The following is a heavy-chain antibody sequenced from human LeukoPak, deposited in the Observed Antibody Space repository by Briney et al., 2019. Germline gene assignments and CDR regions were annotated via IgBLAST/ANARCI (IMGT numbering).Heavy chain of an antibody. CDR3: ATPPDSYGMDV. V-gene: IGHV4-4*02. D-gene: IGHD1-14*01. CDR2: IYHSGST. J-gene: IGHJ6*02. CDR1: GXSIRSSNW. Sequence: SETLSLTCAVSGXSIRSSNWWSWVRQPPGKELEWIGEIYHSGSTNYNPSLKSRVTISVNKSKNQFSLKLSSVTAADTAVYYCATPPDSYGMDVWGQGTTVTVSS.